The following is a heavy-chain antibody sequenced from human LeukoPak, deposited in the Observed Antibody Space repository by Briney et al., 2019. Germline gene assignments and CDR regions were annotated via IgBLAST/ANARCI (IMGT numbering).Heavy chain of an antibody. Sequence: TSETLSLTCTVSGGSISSSSYYWGWIRQPPGKELEWIGSIYYSGSTYYNPSLKSRVTISVDTSKNQFSLKLSSVTAADTAVYYCARLYYDFWSGYWFDPWGQGTLVTVSS. CDR3: ARLYYDFWSGYWFDP. D-gene: IGHD3-3*01. J-gene: IGHJ5*02. CDR2: IYYSGST. V-gene: IGHV4-39*01. CDR1: GGSISSSSYY.